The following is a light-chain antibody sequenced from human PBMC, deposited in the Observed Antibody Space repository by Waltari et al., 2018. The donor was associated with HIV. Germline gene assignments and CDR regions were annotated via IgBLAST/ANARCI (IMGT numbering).Light chain of an antibody. V-gene: IGKV4-1*01. CDR3: QQYYRPTYS. CDR2: WAS. J-gene: IGKJ2*03. Sequence: DIVMTQSPDSLSVSLAERATISCKSSQSLLYASNNKNYLAWYQQKPGQPPKRLIYWASSRESGGSGRFSGSGAGTNFTLTVSSLQAEDGAVYYCQQYYRPTYSFGQGTKLEI. CDR1: QSLLYASNNKNY.